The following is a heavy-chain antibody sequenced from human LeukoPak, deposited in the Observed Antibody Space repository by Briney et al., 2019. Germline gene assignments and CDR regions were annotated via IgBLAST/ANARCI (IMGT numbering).Heavy chain of an antibody. CDR1: GFTFSSYA. Sequence: GGSPRLSCAASGFTFSSYAMHWVRQAPGKGLEWVAVISYDGSNKYYADSVKGRFTISRDNSKNTLYLQMNSLRAEDTAVYYCARDLPTSDYYDGSGHGYYWGQGTLVTVSS. V-gene: IGHV3-30-3*01. J-gene: IGHJ4*02. CDR2: ISYDGSNK. D-gene: IGHD3-22*01. CDR3: ARDLPTSDYYDGSGHGYY.